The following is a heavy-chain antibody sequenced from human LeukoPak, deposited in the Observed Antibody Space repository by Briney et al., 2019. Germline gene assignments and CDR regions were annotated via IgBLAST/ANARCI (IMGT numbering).Heavy chain of an antibody. CDR3: ARADSSGWYPLLGH. CDR1: GFTFSSYG. Sequence: GGSLRLSCAASGFTFSSYGMHWVRQAPGKGLEWVAFIRYDGSNEYYADSVKGRFTISRDNSKNTLYLQMNSLRAEDTAVYYCARADSSGWYPLLGHWGQGTLVTVSS. V-gene: IGHV3-30*02. CDR2: IRYDGSNE. D-gene: IGHD6-19*01. J-gene: IGHJ4*02.